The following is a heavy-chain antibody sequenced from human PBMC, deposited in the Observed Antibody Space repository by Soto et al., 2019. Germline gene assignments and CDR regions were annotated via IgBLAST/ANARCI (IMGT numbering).Heavy chain of an antibody. CDR3: AKDSYHGSGSYITPYYFDS. CDR1: GFTFNNYA. Sequence: EVQLLESGGGLVQPGGSLRLSCAASGFTFNNYAMSWVRQAPGKGLEWVSVISGSGQRTSYADSVKGRFTVSRDNSKNTVDLHMKSLRAEDTAVYYCAKDSYHGSGSYITPYYFDSWGQGTLMTVSS. CDR2: ISGSGQRT. V-gene: IGHV3-23*01. J-gene: IGHJ4*02. D-gene: IGHD3-10*01.